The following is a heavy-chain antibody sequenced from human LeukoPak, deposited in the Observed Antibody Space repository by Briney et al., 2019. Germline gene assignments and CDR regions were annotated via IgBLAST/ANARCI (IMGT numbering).Heavy chain of an antibody. D-gene: IGHD3-22*01. J-gene: IGHJ4*02. V-gene: IGHV1-24*01. CDR2: FDPEDGET. CDR3: ATDQPHDYYDSSGARDY. Sequence: ASVKVSCKVSGYTLTELSMHWVRQAPGKGLEWMGGFDPEDGETIYAQKFQGSVTMTEDTSTDTAYMELSSLRSEDTAVYYCATDQPHDYYDSSGARDYWGQGTLVTVSS. CDR1: GYTLTELS.